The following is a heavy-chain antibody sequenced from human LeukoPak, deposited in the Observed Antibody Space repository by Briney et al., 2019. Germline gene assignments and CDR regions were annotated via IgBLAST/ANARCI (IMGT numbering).Heavy chain of an antibody. D-gene: IGHD2-21*02. Sequence: ASVKVSCKASGGTFSSYTISWVRQAPGQGLEWMGRIIPILGIANYAQKFQGRVTITADKSTSTAYMELSSLRSEDTVVYYCARDLLAYCGGDCYRGDAFDIWGQGTMVTVSS. V-gene: IGHV1-69*04. CDR1: GGTFSSYT. CDR2: IIPILGIA. CDR3: ARDLLAYCGGDCYRGDAFDI. J-gene: IGHJ3*02.